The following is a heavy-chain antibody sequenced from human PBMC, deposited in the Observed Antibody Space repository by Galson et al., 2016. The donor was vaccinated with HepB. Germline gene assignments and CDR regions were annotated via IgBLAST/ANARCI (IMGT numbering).Heavy chain of an antibody. Sequence: SLRLSCAASGFIFSRSWMSWVRQAPGKGLEWVANINQGGSPKNYVDSVEGRFTLSRDYAKNSLYLQMSSLRAEDTAVYYCASAPTKSNEGYWGQGTLVSVSS. D-gene: IGHD1-1*01. CDR1: GFIFSRSW. V-gene: IGHV3-7*03. J-gene: IGHJ4*02. CDR3: ASAPTKSNEGY. CDR2: INQGGSPK.